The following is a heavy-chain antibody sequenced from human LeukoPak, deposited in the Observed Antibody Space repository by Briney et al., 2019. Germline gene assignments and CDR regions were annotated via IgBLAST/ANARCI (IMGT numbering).Heavy chain of an antibody. Sequence: AGGSLRLSCAASGFTFSSYSMNWVRQAPGKGLEWVSSISSSSSYIYYADSVKGRFTISRDNAKNSLYLQMNSLRAEDTAIYYCARDKIEGPSNFDNWGQGTLVIVSS. CDR3: ARDKIEGPSNFDN. CDR1: GFTFSSYS. V-gene: IGHV3-21*04. J-gene: IGHJ4*02. CDR2: ISSSSSYI. D-gene: IGHD2/OR15-2a*01.